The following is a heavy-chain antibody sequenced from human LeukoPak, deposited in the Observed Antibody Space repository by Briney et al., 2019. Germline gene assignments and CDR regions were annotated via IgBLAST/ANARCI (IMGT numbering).Heavy chain of an antibody. CDR2: ISAYNGDT. CDR3: ARGRPESPFDP. Sequence: ASVKVSCKASGYTFTSHGISWVRQAPGQGLEWMGWISAYNGDTNYAQKFQGRVTMTTDTSTITAYMEMRSLRSDDTAVYFCARGRPESPFDPWGQGTLVTVSS. CDR1: GYTFTSHG. V-gene: IGHV1-18*01. D-gene: IGHD1-1*01. J-gene: IGHJ5*02.